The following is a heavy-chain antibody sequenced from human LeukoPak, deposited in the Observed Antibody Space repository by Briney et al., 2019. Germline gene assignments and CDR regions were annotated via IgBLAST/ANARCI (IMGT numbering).Heavy chain of an antibody. D-gene: IGHD3-3*01. CDR1: GGSISSGDYY. V-gene: IGHV4-30-4*08. CDR2: IYYSGST. CDR3: ARNDFWSGKDFDY. J-gene: IGHJ4*02. Sequence: SQTLSLTCTVSGGSISSGDYYWSWIRQPPGKDLEWIGYIYYSGSTYYNPSLKSRVTISVDTSKNQFSLKLSSVTAADTAVYYCARNDFWSGKDFDYWGQGTLVTVSS.